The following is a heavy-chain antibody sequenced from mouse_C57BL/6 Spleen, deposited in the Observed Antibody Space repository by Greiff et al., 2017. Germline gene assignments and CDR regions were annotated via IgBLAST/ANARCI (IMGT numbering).Heavy chain of an antibody. D-gene: IGHD2-5*01. CDR1: GFTFSDYY. V-gene: IGHV5-16*01. CDR3: ARAPLYYSNYGYYFDY. J-gene: IGHJ2*01. CDR2: INYDGSST. Sequence: VQLKESEGGLVQPGSSMKLSCTASGFTFSDYYMAWVRQVPEKGLEWVANINYDGSSTYYLDSLKSRFIISRDNAKNILYLQMSSLKSEDTATYYCARAPLYYSNYGYYFDYWGQGTTLTVSS.